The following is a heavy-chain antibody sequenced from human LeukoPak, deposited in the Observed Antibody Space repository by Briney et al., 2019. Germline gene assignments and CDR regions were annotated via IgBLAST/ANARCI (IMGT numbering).Heavy chain of an antibody. J-gene: IGHJ6*03. CDR1: GGSITSSTYY. CDR3: ARGYYYYYMDV. V-gene: IGHV4-39*07. Sequence: SETLSLTCTVSGGSITSSTYYWGWIRQPPGKGLEWIGSIYSSWNTYYNPSLKSRVTISVDTSKNHFSLKVSSVTAADTAMYYCARGYYYYYMDVWGKGTTVTVSS. CDR2: IYSSWNT.